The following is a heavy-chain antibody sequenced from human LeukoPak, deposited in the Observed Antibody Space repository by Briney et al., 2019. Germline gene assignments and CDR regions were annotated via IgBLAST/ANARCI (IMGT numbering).Heavy chain of an antibody. D-gene: IGHD4-23*01. CDR2: IYYSGST. Sequence: PSETLSLTCTVSGGSISSYYWSWIRQPPGKGQEWIGYIYYSGSTNYNPSHKSRVTISVDTSKNQFSLKLSSVTAADTAVYYCARIYGGNSDWFDPWGQGTLVTVSS. V-gene: IGHV4-59*01. J-gene: IGHJ5*02. CDR1: GGSISSYY. CDR3: ARIYGGNSDWFDP.